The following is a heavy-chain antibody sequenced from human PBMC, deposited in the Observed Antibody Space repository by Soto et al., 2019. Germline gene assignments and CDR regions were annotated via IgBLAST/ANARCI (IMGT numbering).Heavy chain of an antibody. CDR2: INPCGGST. Sequence: QVQLVQSGAEVKKPGASVKVSCKASRYTFTSYYMHWVRQAPGQGLEWMGIINPCGGSTSYAQKFQGRVTMTRDTSMSTVYIELSSRRSEDTAVYYCARMGPYSSETQLDYYYYGMDVLGQGTTVTVS. J-gene: IGHJ6*02. CDR1: RYTFTSYY. CDR3: ARMGPYSSETQLDYYYYGMDV. V-gene: IGHV1-46*01. D-gene: IGHD6-25*01.